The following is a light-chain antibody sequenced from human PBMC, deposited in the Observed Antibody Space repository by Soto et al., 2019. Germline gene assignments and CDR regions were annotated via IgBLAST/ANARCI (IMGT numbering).Light chain of an antibody. J-gene: IGLJ2*01. CDR2: NTN. Sequence: QTVVTQEPSFSVSPGGTVTLTCGLSTGSVSTYHYTTWYQQTPGRAPRTLIYNTNTRSSGVPDRFSGSILGNKAALTITGAQADDESDYFCVLYMVTYVVFGGGTKVTVL. V-gene: IGLV8-61*01. CDR1: TGSVSTYHY. CDR3: VLYMVTYVV.